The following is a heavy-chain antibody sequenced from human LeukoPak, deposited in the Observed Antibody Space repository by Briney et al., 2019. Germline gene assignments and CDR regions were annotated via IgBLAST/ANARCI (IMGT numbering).Heavy chain of an antibody. CDR3: ARGRNLRVYFDI. V-gene: IGHV4-61*02. D-gene: IGHD1-14*01. Sequence: SETLSLTCTVSGDSINNGSYYWTWIRQPAGKSLEWIGRVYSRGSPNYNSSLKNRVSISIDNSRNQVSLKMNPMTAADSAVYYCARGRNLRVYFDIWGQGTIVTVSS. CDR1: GDSINNGSYY. J-gene: IGHJ3*02. CDR2: VYSRGSP.